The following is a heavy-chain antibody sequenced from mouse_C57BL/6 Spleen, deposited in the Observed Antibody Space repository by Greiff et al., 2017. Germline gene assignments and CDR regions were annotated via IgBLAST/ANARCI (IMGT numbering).Heavy chain of an antibody. Sequence: QVQLQQPGAELVKPGASVKLSCKASGYTFTSYWMQWVKQRPGQGLEWIGEIDPSDSYTNYNQKFKGKATLTVDTSSSTAYMQLSSLTSEDSAVYYCARRRDYDYHYAMDYWGQGTSVTVSS. CDR2: IDPSDSYT. D-gene: IGHD2-4*01. CDR1: GYTFTSYW. V-gene: IGHV1-50*01. J-gene: IGHJ4*01. CDR3: ARRRDYDYHYAMDY.